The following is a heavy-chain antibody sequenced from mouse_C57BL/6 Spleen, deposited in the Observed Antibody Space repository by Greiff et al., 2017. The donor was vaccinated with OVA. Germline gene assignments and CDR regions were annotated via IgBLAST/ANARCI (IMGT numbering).Heavy chain of an antibody. Sequence: EVQVVESGGGLVQPKGSLKLSCAASGFSFNTYAMNWVRQAPGKGLEWVARIRSKSNNYATYYADSVKDRFTISRDDSESMLYLQMNNLKTEDTAMYYCVSHYDYDRNYFDYWGQGTTLTVSS. J-gene: IGHJ2*01. CDR3: VSHYDYDRNYFDY. D-gene: IGHD2-4*01. V-gene: IGHV10-1*01. CDR1: GFSFNTYA. CDR2: IRSKSNNYAT.